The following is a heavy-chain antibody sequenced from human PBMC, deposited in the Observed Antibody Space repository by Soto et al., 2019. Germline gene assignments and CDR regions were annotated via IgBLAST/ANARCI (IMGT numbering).Heavy chain of an antibody. Sequence: SVKVSCKASGGTFSSYAISWVRQAPGQGLEWMGGIIPIFGTANYAQKFQGRVTITADESTSTAYMELSSLRSEDTAVYYCASSGSYYRSAFDIWGQGTMVTVSS. V-gene: IGHV1-69*13. J-gene: IGHJ3*02. CDR3: ASSGSYYRSAFDI. D-gene: IGHD1-26*01. CDR1: GGTFSSYA. CDR2: IIPIFGTA.